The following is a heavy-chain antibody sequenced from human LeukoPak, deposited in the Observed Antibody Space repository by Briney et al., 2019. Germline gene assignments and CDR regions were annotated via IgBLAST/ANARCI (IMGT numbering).Heavy chain of an antibody. D-gene: IGHD3-22*01. CDR3: ARGAYYYDSSGYLQFDY. CDR2: IYTSGST. V-gene: IGHV4-61*02. CDR1: GGSISSSSYY. J-gene: IGHJ4*02. Sequence: SETLSLTCTVSGGSISSSSYYWSWIRQPAGKGLEWIGRIYTSGSTNYNPSLKSRVTMSVDTSKNQFSLKLSSVTAADTAVYYCARGAYYYDSSGYLQFDYWGQGTLVTVSS.